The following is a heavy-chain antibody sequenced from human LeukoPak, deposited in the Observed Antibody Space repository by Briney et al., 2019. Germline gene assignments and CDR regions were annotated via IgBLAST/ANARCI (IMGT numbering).Heavy chain of an antibody. J-gene: IGHJ4*02. CDR3: TTDLGRVVHFDN. Sequence: GGSLRLSCAASGFTFTNAWMSWVRQSPGKGLEWVGRIKSKTDGGTTYYAAPVKGRFTISREDSKNTLYMQMNRLKTEDTAVYYCTTDLGRVVHFDNWGQGTLVTVSS. CDR2: IKSKTDGGTT. D-gene: IGHD3-3*01. V-gene: IGHV3-15*01. CDR1: GFTFTNAW.